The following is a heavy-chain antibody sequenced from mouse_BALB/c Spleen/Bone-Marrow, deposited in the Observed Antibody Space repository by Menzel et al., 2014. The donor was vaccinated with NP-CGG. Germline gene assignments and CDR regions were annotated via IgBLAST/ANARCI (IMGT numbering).Heavy chain of an antibody. D-gene: IGHD2-10*02. CDR3: ARRGYGYLDY. V-gene: IGHV3-6*02. CDR1: GYSITSGYY. CDR2: ITYDGSD. J-gene: IGHJ2*01. Sequence: EVKLMESGPGLVKPSQSLSLTCSVTGYSITSGYYWNWIRQFPGNKLEWMGYITYDGSDNYNPSLKNRISSTRDTSKNQFFLKLNSVTTEDTATYYCARRGYGYLDYWGQGTTLTVSS.